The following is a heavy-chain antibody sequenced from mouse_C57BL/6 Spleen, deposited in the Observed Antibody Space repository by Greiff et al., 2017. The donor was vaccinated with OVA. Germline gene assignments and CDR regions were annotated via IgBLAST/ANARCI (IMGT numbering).Heavy chain of an antibody. J-gene: IGHJ1*03. CDR2: IWRGGST. Sequence: QVQLQQSGPGLVQPSQSLSITCTVSGFSLTSYGVHWVRQSPGKGLEWLGVIWRGGSTDYNAAFMSRLSITKDNSKSQVFFKMNSLQADDTAIYYCAKMGDGNYPYFDVWGTGTTVTVSS. D-gene: IGHD2-1*01. V-gene: IGHV2-5*01. CDR3: AKMGDGNYPYFDV. CDR1: GFSLTSYG.